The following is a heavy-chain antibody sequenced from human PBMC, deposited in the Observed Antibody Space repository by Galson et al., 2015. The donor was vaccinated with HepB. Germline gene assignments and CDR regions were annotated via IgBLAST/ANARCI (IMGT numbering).Heavy chain of an antibody. CDR3: ARGGGGYSYGYEIYYYYYGMDV. V-gene: IGHV1-69*13. D-gene: IGHD5-18*01. Sequence: SVKVSCKASGGTFSSYAISWVRQAPGQGLEWMGGIIPIFGTANYAQKFQGRVTITADESTSTAYMELSSLRSEDTAVYYCARGGGGYSYGYEIYYYYYGMDVWGQGTTVTVSS. CDR1: GGTFSSYA. J-gene: IGHJ6*02. CDR2: IIPIFGTA.